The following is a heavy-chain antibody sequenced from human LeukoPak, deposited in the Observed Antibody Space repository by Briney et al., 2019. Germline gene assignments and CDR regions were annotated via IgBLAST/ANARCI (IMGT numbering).Heavy chain of an antibody. D-gene: IGHD3-22*01. V-gene: IGHV4-59*01. CDR2: IYYSGST. Sequence: SETLSLTCTVSGASITTYYWSWIRQPPGKGLEWIGYIYYSGSTNYNPSLKSRVTISVDTSKNQFSLKLSSVTAADTAVYYCARFPDSRGFDYFDYWGQGTLVTVSS. CDR1: GASITTYY. CDR3: ARFPDSRGFDYFDY. J-gene: IGHJ4*02.